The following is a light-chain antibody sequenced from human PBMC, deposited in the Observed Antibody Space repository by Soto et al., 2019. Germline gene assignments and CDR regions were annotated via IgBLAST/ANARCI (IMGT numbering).Light chain of an antibody. Sequence: QSALTQPTSVSGSPGQSVTISCTGTSSDIGTYTYVSWYQHHPNRAPRIIIYDVSKRPSGTSNRFSGSKSGNTASLTIAGLQTEDEAYYYCTSATTSSPLVFGAGTKLTVL. J-gene: IGLJ3*02. CDR3: TSATTSSPLV. V-gene: IGLV2-14*01. CDR1: SSDIGTYTY. CDR2: DVS.